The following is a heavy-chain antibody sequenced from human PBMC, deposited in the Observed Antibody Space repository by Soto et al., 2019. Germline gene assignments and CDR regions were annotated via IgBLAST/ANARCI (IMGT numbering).Heavy chain of an antibody. Sequence: QVQLQQWGAGLSKPSETLSLTCGVYGGSFSGYYWSWFRQPPGKGLEWIGEITYSGSTTYNPSLKSRCTISVDTSKNQFSLRLSSVTAADTAVYYCARHFSGSYYDDYWGQGSLVTVSS. V-gene: IGHV4-34*01. J-gene: IGHJ4*02. CDR1: GGSFSGYY. CDR3: ARHFSGSYYDDY. CDR2: ITYSGST. D-gene: IGHD1-26*01.